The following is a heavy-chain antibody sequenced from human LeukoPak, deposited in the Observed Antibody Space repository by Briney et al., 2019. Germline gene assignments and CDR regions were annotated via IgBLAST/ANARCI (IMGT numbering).Heavy chain of an antibody. Sequence: SETLSLTCTVSGGSISSYNYYWGWLRQPPGKGLEWIGSIYYSGSTYYNPSLKSRVTISVDTSKNQFSLRLRSVTAADTAVYYCARVNTLIRGIGWFDPWGRGILVTVSS. CDR2: IYYSGST. V-gene: IGHV4-39*01. CDR1: GGSISSYNYY. CDR3: ARVNTLIRGIGWFDP. J-gene: IGHJ5*02. D-gene: IGHD3-10*01.